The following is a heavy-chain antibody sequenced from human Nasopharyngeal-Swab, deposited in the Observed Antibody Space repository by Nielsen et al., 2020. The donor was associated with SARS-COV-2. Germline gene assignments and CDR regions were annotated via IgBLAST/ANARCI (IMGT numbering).Heavy chain of an antibody. CDR1: GFTFSSYA. Sequence: GESLKISCAASGFTFSSYAMHWVRQAPGKGLEWVAVISYDGSNKYYADSVKGRFIISRDNSKNTLYLQMNSLRAEDTAVYYCARDDSADYWGQGTLVTVSS. D-gene: IGHD2-15*01. V-gene: IGHV3-30-3*01. CDR3: ARDDSADY. J-gene: IGHJ4*02. CDR2: ISYDGSNK.